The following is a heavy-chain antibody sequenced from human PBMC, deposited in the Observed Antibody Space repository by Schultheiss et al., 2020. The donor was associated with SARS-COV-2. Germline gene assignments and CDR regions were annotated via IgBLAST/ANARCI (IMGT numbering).Heavy chain of an antibody. J-gene: IGHJ6*02. CDR2: INPNSGGT. D-gene: IGHD2-15*01. Sequence: ASVKVSCKASGYTFTGYYMHWVRQAPGQGLEWMGWINPNSGGTNYAQKFQGRVTMTRDTSISTAHMELSRLRSDDTAVYYCARDLGYCSGGSCYSNMYGMDVWGQGTTVTVSS. CDR3: ARDLGYCSGGSCYSNMYGMDV. V-gene: IGHV1-2*02. CDR1: GYTFTGYY.